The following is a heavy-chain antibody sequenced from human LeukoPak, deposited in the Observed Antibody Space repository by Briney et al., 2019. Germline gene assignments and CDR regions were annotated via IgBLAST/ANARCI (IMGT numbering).Heavy chain of an antibody. CDR1: GASISGSRYY. D-gene: IGHD3-10*01. Sequence: PSETLSLTCTVSGASISGSRYYWGWIRQPPGKGLEWIGNIYYIGTTYYNASLESRVTISLDTSKNQFSLKLNSVTAADTAMYYCARQPRGSKSKRFDYWGQGTLVTVSS. V-gene: IGHV4-39*01. J-gene: IGHJ4*02. CDR2: IYYIGTT. CDR3: ARQPRGSKSKRFDY.